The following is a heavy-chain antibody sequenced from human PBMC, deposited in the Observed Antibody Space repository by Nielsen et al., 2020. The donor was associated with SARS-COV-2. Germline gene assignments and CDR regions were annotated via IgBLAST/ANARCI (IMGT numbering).Heavy chain of an antibody. CDR1: GFTFSDYY. CDR2: ITSSSTYT. Sequence: GGSLRLSCVGSGFTFSDYYMSWVRQAPGKGLEWVSYITSSSTYTNYADSVKGRFTIPRDNAKNSLSLQMHSLRAEDTAVYYCAREGRKLPLDYWGQGTLVTVSS. V-gene: IGHV3-11*05. D-gene: IGHD5-24*01. CDR3: AREGRKLPLDY. J-gene: IGHJ4*02.